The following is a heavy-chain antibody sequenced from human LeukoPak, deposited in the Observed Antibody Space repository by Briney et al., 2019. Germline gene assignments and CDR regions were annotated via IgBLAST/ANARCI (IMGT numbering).Heavy chain of an antibody. Sequence: GGSLRLSCAASGFTFSSHDMNWVRQAPGKGLEFVSYSSSSGNTIYYADSVKGRFTVSRDNAKNSVYLQMNSLRAEDTAVYYCARSSGYYYMDVWGKGTTVTISS. CDR1: GFTFSSHD. V-gene: IGHV3-48*03. CDR2: SSSSGNTI. CDR3: ARSSGYYYMDV. J-gene: IGHJ6*03.